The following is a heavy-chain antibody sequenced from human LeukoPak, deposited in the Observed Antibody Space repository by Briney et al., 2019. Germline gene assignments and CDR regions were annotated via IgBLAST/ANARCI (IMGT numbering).Heavy chain of an antibody. CDR2: ISSSSYI. CDR3: ARGPYMVRGPTEH. D-gene: IGHD3-10*01. Sequence: GGSLRLSCAASGFTFSDYYMSWIRQAPGKGLEWVSFISSSSYIYYADSVKGRFTISRDNAKNSLYLQMNSLRAEDTAVYYCARGPYMVRGPTEHWGQGTLVTVSS. J-gene: IGHJ4*02. V-gene: IGHV3-69-1*01. CDR1: GFTFSDYY.